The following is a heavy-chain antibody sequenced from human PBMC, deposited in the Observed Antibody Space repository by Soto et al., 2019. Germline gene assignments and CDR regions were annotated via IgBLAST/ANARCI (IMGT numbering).Heavy chain of an antibody. J-gene: IGHJ4*02. Sequence: QVQLQESGPGLVKPSETLSLTCTVSGGSVSSGSYYWSWIRQPPGKGLEWIGNIYSSGSTSYNPSLKSRVTISVDTSKNQFSLQLSSVTAADTAVYYCARDGDGYNYWGQGILVTVSS. CDR3: ARDGDGYNY. CDR1: GGSVSSGSYY. D-gene: IGHD5-12*01. V-gene: IGHV4-61*01. CDR2: IYSSGST.